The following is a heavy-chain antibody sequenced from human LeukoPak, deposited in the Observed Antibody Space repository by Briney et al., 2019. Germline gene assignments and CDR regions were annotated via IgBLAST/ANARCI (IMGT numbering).Heavy chain of an antibody. CDR1: GGSISSYY. D-gene: IGHD3-22*01. V-gene: IGHV4-59*01. CDR2: IYYSGST. J-gene: IGHJ4*02. Sequence: SETLSLTCTVSGGSISSYYWSWIRQPPGKGLDWIGYIYYSGSTNYNPSLKSRVTISVDTSKKQFSLKLSSVTPADTTVYSCARQAPSYDSSGYYYPFDYWGQGTLVTVSS. CDR3: ARQAPSYDSSGYYYPFDY.